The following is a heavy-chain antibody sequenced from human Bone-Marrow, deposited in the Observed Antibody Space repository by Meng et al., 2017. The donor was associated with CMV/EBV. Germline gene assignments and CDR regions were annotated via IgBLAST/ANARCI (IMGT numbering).Heavy chain of an antibody. CDR2: ISSSGSYI. Sequence: GESLKISCAASGFPFSSFSMNWVRQAPGKGLEWVSSISSSGSYISYADSVKGRFTISRDNAKNSLYLQMNSLRAEDTALYYCAREHGGWNDAFDIWGQGTMVTVSS. V-gene: IGHV3-21*04. J-gene: IGHJ3*02. D-gene: IGHD6-19*01. CDR1: GFPFSSFS. CDR3: AREHGGWNDAFDI.